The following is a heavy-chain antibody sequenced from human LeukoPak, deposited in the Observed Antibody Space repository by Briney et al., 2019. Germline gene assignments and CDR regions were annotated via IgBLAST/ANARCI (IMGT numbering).Heavy chain of an antibody. V-gene: IGHV3-43*02. CDR3: AKDMRRRQWLRFSREGGMDV. J-gene: IGHJ6*02. CDR2: ISGDGGST. D-gene: IGHD5-12*01. Sequence: PGASLRLSCAASGFTFDDYAMHWVRQAPGKGPEWVSLISGDGGSTYYADSVKGRFTISRDNSKNSLYPQMNSLRTEDTALYYCAKDMRRRQWLRFSREGGMDVWGQGTTVTVSS. CDR1: GFTFDDYA.